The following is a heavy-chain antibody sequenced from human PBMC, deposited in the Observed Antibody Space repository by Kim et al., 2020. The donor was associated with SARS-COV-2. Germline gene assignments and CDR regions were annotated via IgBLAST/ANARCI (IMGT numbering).Heavy chain of an antibody. CDR3: ANGNPTWGGMDV. D-gene: IGHD3-16*01. CDR2: I. V-gene: IGHV3-9*01. J-gene: IGHJ6*02. Sequence: IGYADSVKGRVTITKDNAKNSQYLQMNSLRAEDTARDYWANGNPTWGGMDVWGQGTTVTVSS.